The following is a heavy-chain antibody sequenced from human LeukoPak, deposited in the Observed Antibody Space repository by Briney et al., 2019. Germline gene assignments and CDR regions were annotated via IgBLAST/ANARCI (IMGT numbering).Heavy chain of an antibody. CDR2: ISSSSYI. Sequence: GGSLRLSCAASGFTFSSYSMNWVRQAPGKGLEWVSSISSSSYIYYADSVKGRFTISRDNAKNSPYLQMNSLRAEDTAVYYCARDSGSSGGYWGQGTLVTVSS. D-gene: IGHD6-13*01. CDR1: GFTFSSYS. V-gene: IGHV3-21*01. CDR3: ARDSGSSGGY. J-gene: IGHJ4*02.